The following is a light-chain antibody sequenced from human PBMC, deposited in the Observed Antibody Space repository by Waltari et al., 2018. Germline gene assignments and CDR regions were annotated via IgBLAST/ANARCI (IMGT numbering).Light chain of an antibody. CDR2: SAS. J-gene: IGKJ1*01. V-gene: IGKV3-11*01. CDR1: QSVTNY. CDR3: QQRSNWPRT. Sequence: IVFTQPPDTLALSPGEGATLSCRASQSVTNYLAWYQQKPGQAPRVLIYSASNRATGVPARFSGSGSGTDFTLTISSLEPEDFAVYYCQQRSNWPRTFGQGTKVEVK.